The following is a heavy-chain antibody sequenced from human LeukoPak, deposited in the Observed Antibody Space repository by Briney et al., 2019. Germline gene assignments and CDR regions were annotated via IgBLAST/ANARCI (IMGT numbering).Heavy chain of an antibody. CDR2: INHSGST. Sequence: SETLSLTCAVYGGSFSGYYWSWIRQPPGKGLEWIGEINHSGSTNYNPSLKSRVTISVDTSKNQFSLKLSSVTAADTAVYYCERPRRWGRQLGTNWFDPWGQGTLVTVS. V-gene: IGHV4-34*01. CDR1: GGSFSGYY. J-gene: IGHJ5*02. CDR3: ERPRRWGRQLGTNWFDP. D-gene: IGHD6-6*01.